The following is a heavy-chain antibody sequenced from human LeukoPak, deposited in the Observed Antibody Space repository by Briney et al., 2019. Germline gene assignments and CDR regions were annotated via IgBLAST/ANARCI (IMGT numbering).Heavy chain of an antibody. Sequence: GGSLRLSCAASGFTFSSYAMSWVRQAPGKGLEWVSAISGSGGSTYYADSVKGRLTISRDNSKNTLYLQMNSLRAEDTAVYYCAKDAPVNIVVVPAANSWGQGTLVTVSS. V-gene: IGHV3-23*01. CDR3: AKDAPVNIVVVPAANS. J-gene: IGHJ4*02. CDR1: GFTFSSYA. CDR2: ISGSGGST. D-gene: IGHD2-2*01.